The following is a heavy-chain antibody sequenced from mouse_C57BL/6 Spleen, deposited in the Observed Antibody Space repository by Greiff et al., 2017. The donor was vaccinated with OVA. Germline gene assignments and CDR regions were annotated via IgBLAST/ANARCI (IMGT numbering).Heavy chain of an antibody. Sequence: VQGVESGPELVKPGASVKISCKASGYSFTSYYIHWVKQRPGQGLEWIGWIYPGSGNTKYNEKFKGKATLTADTSSSTAYMQLSSLTSEDSAVYYCARDYSNYDWYFDVWGTGTTVTVSS. V-gene: IGHV1-66*01. J-gene: IGHJ1*03. CDR1: GYSFTSYY. CDR3: ARDYSNYDWYFDV. CDR2: IYPGSGNT. D-gene: IGHD2-5*01.